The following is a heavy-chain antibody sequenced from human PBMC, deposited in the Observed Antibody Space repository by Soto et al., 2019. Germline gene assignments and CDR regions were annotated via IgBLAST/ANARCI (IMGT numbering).Heavy chain of an antibody. Sequence: SETLSLTCTVSYGSINNYDWSWIRQPPGKGLEWIGHIHYSGSTNYSPSLKSRVTISVDKSKDQVSLKLTSVIAADTAVYYCARGAPCTSVACDGYPNNSFDRWGEGALVTVSS. J-gene: IGHJ5*02. V-gene: IGHV4-59*01. CDR3: ARGAPCTSVACDGYPNNSFDR. D-gene: IGHD3-22*01. CDR1: YGSINNYD. CDR2: IHYSGST.